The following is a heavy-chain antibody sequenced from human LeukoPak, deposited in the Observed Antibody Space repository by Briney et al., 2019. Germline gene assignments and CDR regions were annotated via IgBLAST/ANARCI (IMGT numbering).Heavy chain of an antibody. D-gene: IGHD4-17*01. Sequence: PSETLSLTCAVYGGSFSGYYWSWTRQPPGKGLEWIGEINHSGSTNYNPSLKSRVTISVDTSKNQFSLKLSSVTAADTAVYYCARGSTVTTSTHPFFDYWGQGTPVTVSS. CDR2: INHSGST. V-gene: IGHV4-34*01. J-gene: IGHJ4*02. CDR1: GGSFSGYY. CDR3: ARGSTVTTSTHPFFDY.